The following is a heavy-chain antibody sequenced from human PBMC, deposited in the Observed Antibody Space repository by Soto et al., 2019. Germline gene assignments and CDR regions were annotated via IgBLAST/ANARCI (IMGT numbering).Heavy chain of an antibody. CDR2: INHSGST. J-gene: IGHJ4*02. D-gene: IGHD2-2*01. Sequence: QVQLQQWGAGLLKPSETLSLTCAVYGGSFSGYYWSWIRQPPGKGLEWFGEINHSGSTNYNPSLKSRVTISVDTSKNQFSLKLSAVTAADTAVYYCARGGVYCSSTSCHYFDYWGQGTLVTVSS. CDR1: GGSFSGYY. V-gene: IGHV4-34*01. CDR3: ARGGVYCSSTSCHYFDY.